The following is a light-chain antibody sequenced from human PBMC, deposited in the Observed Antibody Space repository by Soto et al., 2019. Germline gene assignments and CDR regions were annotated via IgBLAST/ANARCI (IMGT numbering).Light chain of an antibody. Sequence: QSVLTQAASASGSPGQSRTISCTGTRNDIGAYTRVSWYQQHPGKVPKVLIYEVTNRPSGVSTRFSGSKSGNTAFLTISGHQTEDVAHYYCASHTASNTWVFGGGTKLTVL. CDR2: EVT. CDR3: ASHTASNTWV. V-gene: IGLV2-14*01. J-gene: IGLJ3*02. CDR1: RNDIGAYTR.